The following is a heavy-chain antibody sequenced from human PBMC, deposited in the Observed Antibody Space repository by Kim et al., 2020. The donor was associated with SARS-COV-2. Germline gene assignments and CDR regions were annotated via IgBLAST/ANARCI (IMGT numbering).Heavy chain of an antibody. J-gene: IGHJ4*02. CDR3: AKDFGTYCSSISCYGGFEF. V-gene: IGHV3-9*01. CDR1: ESTFGGYG. CDR2: ISWNSANI. D-gene: IGHD2-2*01. Sequence: GGSLRLSCAASESTFGGYGLHWVRQAPGKGLEWVSSISWNSANIGYADSVKSRFTISRDNDKNFLYLQLNSLRLEDTALYYCAKDFGTYCSSISCYGGFEFWGQGTLVTVSS.